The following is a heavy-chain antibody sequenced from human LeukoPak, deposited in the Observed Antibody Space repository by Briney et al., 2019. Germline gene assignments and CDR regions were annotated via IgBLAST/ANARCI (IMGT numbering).Heavy chain of an antibody. D-gene: IGHD3-10*01. J-gene: IGHJ5*02. CDR1: GGSISSYY. CDR2: IFTSGTT. V-gene: IGHV4-4*07. Sequence: KPSETLSLTCTVSGGSISSYYWSWIRQPAGKGLEWIGRIFTSGTTNYNPSLKSRLTMSVDTSKNQLSLKLRSVTAADTAVYYCARDLPYGSGSYFDPWGRGTLVTVSS. CDR3: ARDLPYGSGSYFDP.